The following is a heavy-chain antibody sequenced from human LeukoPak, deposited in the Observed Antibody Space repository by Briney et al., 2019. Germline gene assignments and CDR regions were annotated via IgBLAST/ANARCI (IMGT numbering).Heavy chain of an antibody. CDR1: GGSISSGSYY. CDR3: ARDMNPVRRSDAFDI. V-gene: IGHV4-61*02. D-gene: IGHD1-14*01. Sequence: SETLSLTCTVSGGSISSGSYYWSWIRQPAGKGLEWIGRIYTSGSTNYNPSLKSRVTMSVDTSKNQFSLKLSSVTAADTAVYYCARDMNPVRRSDAFDIWGQGTMVTVSS. CDR2: IYTSGST. J-gene: IGHJ3*02.